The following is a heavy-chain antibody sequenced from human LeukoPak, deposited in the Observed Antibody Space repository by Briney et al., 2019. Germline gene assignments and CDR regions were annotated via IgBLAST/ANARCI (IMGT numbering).Heavy chain of an antibody. CDR1: GFTFSNAW. CDR3: AIWQQLD. V-gene: IGHV3-15*01. D-gene: IGHD6-13*01. J-gene: IGHJ4*02. Sequence: PGGSLRLSCAASGFTFSNAWMSWVRQAPGKGLEWVGSIKSKTDGGTTDYAAPAKGRFTISRDDSKNTLYLQMNSLKTEDTAVYYCAIWQQLDWGQGTLVTVSS. CDR2: IKSKTDGGTT.